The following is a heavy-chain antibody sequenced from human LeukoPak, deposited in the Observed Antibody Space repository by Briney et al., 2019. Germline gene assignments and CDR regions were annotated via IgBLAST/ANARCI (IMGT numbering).Heavy chain of an antibody. Sequence: PGGSLRLSCAASGFTFDDYAMHWVRQAPGKGLGWVAGISWSSGNIGYADSVKGRFTISRDNAENYLHLQMNSLRTEDTALYFCARDAWRRAFNYGMDVWGQGTTVAVSS. J-gene: IGHJ6*02. CDR2: ISWSSGNI. CDR1: GFTFDDYA. CDR3: ARDAWRRAFNYGMDV. V-gene: IGHV3-9*01.